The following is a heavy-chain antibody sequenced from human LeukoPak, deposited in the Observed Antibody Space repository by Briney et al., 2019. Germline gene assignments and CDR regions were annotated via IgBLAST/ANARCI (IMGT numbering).Heavy chain of an antibody. J-gene: IGHJ4*02. Sequence: ASVKVSCKASGYTFTGYNIHWVRQAPGQGLEWMGWINPNSGTTNYAQKFQGRVTMTRDTSISTAYMELSRLRSDDTAVYYCARVRYRLAETYIDYWGQGTLVTVSS. CDR2: INPNSGTT. CDR1: GYTFTGYN. D-gene: IGHD3-16*01. V-gene: IGHV1-2*02. CDR3: ARVRYRLAETYIDY.